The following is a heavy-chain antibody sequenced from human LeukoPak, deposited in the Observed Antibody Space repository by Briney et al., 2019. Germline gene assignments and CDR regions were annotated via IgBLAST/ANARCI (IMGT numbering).Heavy chain of an antibody. D-gene: IGHD6-25*01. J-gene: IGHJ4*02. Sequence: GGSLRLSCAASGFTFSSYAMSWVRQAPGKGLEWVSAISGSGGSTYYADSVKGRFTISRDNSKNTLYLQMNSLIAEGTSVYYVAKPRGGVGQRNDYWGQGTLVTVSS. CDR2: ISGSGGST. CDR1: GFTFSSYA. CDR3: AKPRGGVGQRNDY. V-gene: IGHV3-23*01.